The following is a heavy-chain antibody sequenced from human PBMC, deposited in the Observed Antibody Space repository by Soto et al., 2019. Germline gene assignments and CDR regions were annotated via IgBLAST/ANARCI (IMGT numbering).Heavy chain of an antibody. D-gene: IGHD3-3*01. CDR1: GVSISNYF. CDR2: IDNSGST. CDR3: ARGGQDFWSGPFDY. V-gene: IGHV4-4*07. Sequence: PSDTLSLTCPVSGVSISNYFCNWIRQPAGKGLEWIGRIDNSGSTNYNPSLKSRITMSADTSRNQFSLKLNSVTAADTAVYYCARGGQDFWSGPFDYWGQGALVTVS. J-gene: IGHJ4*02.